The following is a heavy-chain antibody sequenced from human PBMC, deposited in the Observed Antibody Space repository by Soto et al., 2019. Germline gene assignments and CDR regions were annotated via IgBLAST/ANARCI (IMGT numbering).Heavy chain of an antibody. CDR3: AKAYYDFWSGFPGVFDI. V-gene: IGHV3-23*01. J-gene: IGHJ3*02. Sequence: PGGSLRLSCAASGFTFSSYAMSWVRQAPGKGLEWVSAISGSGGSTYYADSVKGRFTISRDNSKNTLYLQMNSLRAEDTAVYYCAKAYYDFWSGFPGVFDIWGQGTMVTVS. CDR1: GFTFSSYA. CDR2: ISGSGGST. D-gene: IGHD3-3*01.